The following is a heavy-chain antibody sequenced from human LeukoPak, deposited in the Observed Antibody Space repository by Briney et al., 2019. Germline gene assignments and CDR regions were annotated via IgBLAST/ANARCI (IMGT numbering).Heavy chain of an antibody. J-gene: IGHJ4*02. V-gene: IGHV3-23*01. CDR1: GFTFSSYA. Sequence: GGSLRLSCAASGFTFSSYAMSWVRQAPGKGLEWVSAISGSGGSTYYADSVKGRFTISRDNSKNTLYLQMNSLRAEDTAVYYCAKSDILTGYYYAAPFDYWGQGTLVTVSS. CDR3: AKSDILTGYYYAAPFDY. CDR2: ISGSGGST. D-gene: IGHD3-9*01.